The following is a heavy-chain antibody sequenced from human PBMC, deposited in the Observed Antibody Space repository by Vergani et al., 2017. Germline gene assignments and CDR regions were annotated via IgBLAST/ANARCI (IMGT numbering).Heavy chain of an antibody. Sequence: EIQLAESGGDLVQPGGSLRLSCAASGFTFSTYAMSWVRQAPGKGLEWVSGITRSGDRTYYADSVKGRFTISRDNSKNTLYLQMNSLRGEDTAVYYCAKDTYDGREYFDYWGQGTLVTVSS. D-gene: IGHD3-16*01. J-gene: IGHJ4*02. V-gene: IGHV3-23*04. CDR2: ITRSGDRT. CDR3: AKDTYDGREYFDY. CDR1: GFTFSTYA.